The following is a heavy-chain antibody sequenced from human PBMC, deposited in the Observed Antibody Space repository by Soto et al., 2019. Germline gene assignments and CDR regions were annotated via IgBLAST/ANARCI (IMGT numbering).Heavy chain of an antibody. J-gene: IGHJ4*02. CDR2: IYYTGST. D-gene: IGHD4-17*01. CDR3: AREGYGDSNFDS. CDR1: GGSISTYY. Sequence: QVQLQESGPGLVKPSETLSLTCTVSGGSISTYYWSWIRQPPGKGLEWIGFIYYTGSTNYNPSLKGRVTISVDTSKNQFSLKLTSVTAADTAVYYCAREGYGDSNFDSWGQGTLVTVSS. V-gene: IGHV4-59*01.